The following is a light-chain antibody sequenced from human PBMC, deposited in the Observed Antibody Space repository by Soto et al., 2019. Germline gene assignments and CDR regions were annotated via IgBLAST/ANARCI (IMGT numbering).Light chain of an antibody. CDR1: QSVSSNY. Sequence: EIVLTQSPGTLSLSPGDRATLSCRASQSVSSNYLAWYQQKPGQAPRLLIYGASSRATGIPDRFSGSGSGTDFTLTISRLEPEDFAVYYCQRYFTSLPPTFGGGTKVEIK. V-gene: IGKV3-20*01. J-gene: IGKJ4*01. CDR2: GAS. CDR3: QRYFTSLPPT.